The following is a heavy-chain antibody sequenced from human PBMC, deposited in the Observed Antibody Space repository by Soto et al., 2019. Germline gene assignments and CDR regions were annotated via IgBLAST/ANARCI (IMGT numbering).Heavy chain of an antibody. CDR3: AREKGLLGYCSSTSCPFLND. D-gene: IGHD2-2*01. CDR1: GFTFSSYW. V-gene: IGHV3-7*01. Sequence: GGSLRLSCAASGFTFSSYWMSWVRQAPGKGLEWVANIKQDGSEKYYVDSVKGRFTISRDNAKNSLYLQMNSLRAEDTAVYYCAREKGLLGYCSSTSCPFLNDWGQVTLVTV. CDR2: IKQDGSEK. J-gene: IGHJ4*02.